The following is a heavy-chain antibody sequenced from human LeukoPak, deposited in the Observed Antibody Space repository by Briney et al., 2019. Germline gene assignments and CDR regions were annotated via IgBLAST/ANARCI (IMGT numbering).Heavy chain of an antibody. Sequence: PSETLSLTCTVSDGSISNYYWSWIRQPAGKGLEWIGRIYSSGDTEYNPFLKSRVTISVDTSKNQFSLRLSSVTAADTAVYYCARYWVVPSAQFDDWGQGTLVTVSS. CDR1: DGSISNYY. D-gene: IGHD2-2*01. CDR3: ARYWVVPSAQFDD. J-gene: IGHJ4*02. V-gene: IGHV4-4*07. CDR2: IYSSGDT.